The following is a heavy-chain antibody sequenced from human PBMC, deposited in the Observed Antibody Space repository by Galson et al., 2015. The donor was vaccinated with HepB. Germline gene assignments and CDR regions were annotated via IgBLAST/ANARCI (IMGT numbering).Heavy chain of an antibody. D-gene: IGHD1-26*01. Sequence: SLRLSCAASGFTFKSYAMSWVRQAPGKGLEWVSSISDSGDSTYYADSVKGRFTISRDNSKNTLYLQMNSLRAEDTAVYYCATSYYDLDYWGQGTLVTVSS. CDR2: ISDSGDST. J-gene: IGHJ4*02. V-gene: IGHV3-23*01. CDR3: ATSYYDLDY. CDR1: GFTFKSYA.